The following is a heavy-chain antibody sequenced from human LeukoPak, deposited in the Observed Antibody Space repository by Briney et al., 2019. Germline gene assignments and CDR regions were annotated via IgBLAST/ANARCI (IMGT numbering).Heavy chain of an antibody. CDR3: TRKFPGTVYFDD. CDR1: GFIFSSYE. CDR2: ISGSDGTI. D-gene: IGHD1-1*01. Sequence: PGGSLRLSCVAPGFIFSSYEMNWVRQAPGKGLEWVSFISGSDGTIYYADSVKGRFTISRDNAKKSVYLQMNSLRAEDTAVYYCTRKFPGTVYFDDWGQGTLVTVSS. V-gene: IGHV3-48*03. J-gene: IGHJ4*02.